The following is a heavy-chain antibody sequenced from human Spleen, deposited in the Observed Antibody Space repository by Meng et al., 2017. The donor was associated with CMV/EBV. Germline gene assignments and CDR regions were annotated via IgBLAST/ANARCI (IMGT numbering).Heavy chain of an antibody. CDR1: GYTLTSHY. Sequence: ASVKVSCKASGYTLTSHYMHWVRQAPGQGLEWMGIINPSSGSTSYTQKFQGRVTMTRDTSTSTVYMELSSLRSEDTAVYYCARDGGYYDFWSGGNADAFDIWGQGTMVTVSS. D-gene: IGHD3-3*01. V-gene: IGHV1-46*01. CDR3: ARDGGYYDFWSGGNADAFDI. CDR2: INPSSGST. J-gene: IGHJ3*02.